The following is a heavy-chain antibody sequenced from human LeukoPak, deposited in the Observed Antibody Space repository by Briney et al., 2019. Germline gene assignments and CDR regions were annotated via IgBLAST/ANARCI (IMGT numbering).Heavy chain of an antibody. D-gene: IGHD6-13*01. CDR2: IYYSGST. J-gene: IGHJ4*02. CDR3: ARGYSSSWYNY. Sequence: PSQTLSLTCDVSGGSISRGDYFWSWIRQPPGKGLEWIGYIYYSGSTNYNPSLKSRVTISVDTSKNQFSLKLSSVTAADTAVYYCARGYSSSWYNYWGQGTLVTVSS. V-gene: IGHV4-61*08. CDR1: GGSISRGDYF.